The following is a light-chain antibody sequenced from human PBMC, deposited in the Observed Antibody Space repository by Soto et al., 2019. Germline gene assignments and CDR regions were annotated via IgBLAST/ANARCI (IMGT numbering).Light chain of an antibody. CDR3: QQYGSSPA. CDR1: QSVTSSY. J-gene: IGKJ4*01. Sequence: EIVLTQSPGTLSLSPGERATLSCRASQSVTSSYLAWYQHKPGQAPRLLIYGASSRATGIPDRFSGSGSGTDFTLTISRLEPEDFAGYYCQQYGSSPAFGGGTKVAI. CDR2: GAS. V-gene: IGKV3-20*01.